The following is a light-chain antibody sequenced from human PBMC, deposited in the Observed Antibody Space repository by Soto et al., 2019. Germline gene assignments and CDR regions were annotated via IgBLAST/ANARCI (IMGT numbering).Light chain of an antibody. V-gene: IGKV1-16*02. Sequence: IQMTQSPSSLSASVGDRVTITGRATEDISNRLAWFQQRPGKPPKSLIYAASSLHGGVPSKFSGSGYGTDFTLTISSLQPEDFATYYCQQYSSVPFTFGPGTRVDVK. CDR1: EDISNR. CDR3: QQYSSVPFT. CDR2: AAS. J-gene: IGKJ3*01.